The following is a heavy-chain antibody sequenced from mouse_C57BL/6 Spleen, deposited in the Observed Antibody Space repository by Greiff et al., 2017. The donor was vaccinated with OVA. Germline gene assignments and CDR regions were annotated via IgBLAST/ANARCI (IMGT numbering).Heavy chain of an antibody. J-gene: IGHJ1*03. Sequence: QVQLKQPGAELVKPGASVKMSCKASGYTFTSYWITWVKQRPGQGLAWIGDIYPGSGSTNYNEKFKSKATLTVDTSSSTSYMQLSSLTSEDSAVYYCARRGPFYDGYSDVWGTGTTVTVSS. V-gene: IGHV1-55*01. D-gene: IGHD2-3*01. CDR1: GYTFTSYW. CDR3: ARRGPFYDGYSDV. CDR2: IYPGSGST.